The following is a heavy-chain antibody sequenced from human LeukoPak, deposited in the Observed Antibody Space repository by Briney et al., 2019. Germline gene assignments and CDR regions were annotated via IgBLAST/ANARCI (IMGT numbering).Heavy chain of an antibody. CDR1: GFTFSSYS. CDR2: ISSSSSTI. V-gene: IGHV3-48*01. J-gene: IGHJ3*02. CDR3: AREARGAFDI. D-gene: IGHD3-10*01. Sequence: GGSLRLSCAASGFTFSSYSMNWVRQAPGKGLEWVSYISSSSSTIYYADSVKGRFIISRDNAKNSLYLQMNSLRAEDTAVYYCAREARGAFDIWGQGTMVTVSS.